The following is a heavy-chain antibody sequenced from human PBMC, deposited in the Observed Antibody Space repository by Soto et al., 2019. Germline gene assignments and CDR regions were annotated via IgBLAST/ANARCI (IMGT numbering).Heavy chain of an antibody. V-gene: IGHV3-30*18. CDR2: ISYDGSNK. CDR3: AKDMLTGYRYDSEY. CDR1: GFTFRNYG. Sequence: QVQLVESGGGVVQPGRSLRLSCAASGFTFRNYGMHWVRQAPGKGLEWVAVISYDGSNKYYADSVKGRFTISRDNSKNTQYLQVNSLRAEDTAVYYCAKDMLTGYRYDSEYWGQGTLVIVSA. J-gene: IGHJ4*02. D-gene: IGHD3-9*01.